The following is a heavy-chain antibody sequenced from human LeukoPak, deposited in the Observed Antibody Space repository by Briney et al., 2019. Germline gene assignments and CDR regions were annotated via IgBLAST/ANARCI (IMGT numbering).Heavy chain of an antibody. Sequence: GGSLRLSCAASGFTLSSYGMHWVRQAPGKGLEWVAVISYDGSNKYYADSVKGRFTISRDNSKNTLYLQMNSLRAEDTAVYYCAKDSYPGEWEPPVDYWGQGTLVTVSS. V-gene: IGHV3-30*18. CDR2: ISYDGSNK. J-gene: IGHJ4*02. D-gene: IGHD1-26*01. CDR3: AKDSYPGEWEPPVDY. CDR1: GFTLSSYG.